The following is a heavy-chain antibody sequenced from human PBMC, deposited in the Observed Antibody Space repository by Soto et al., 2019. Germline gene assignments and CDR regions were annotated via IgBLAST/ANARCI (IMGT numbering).Heavy chain of an antibody. D-gene: IGHD6-13*01. CDR3: ARERWGTRGSGGIAAVSYGMDV. V-gene: IGHV3-53*01. J-gene: IGHJ6*02. CDR1: GFTVSSNY. Sequence: GGSLRLSCAASGFTVSSNYMSWVRQAPGKGLEWVSVIYSGGSTYYADSVKGRFTISRDNSKNTLYLQMNSLRAEDTAVYYCARERWGTRGSGGIAAVSYGMDVWGQGTTVTVSS. CDR2: IYSGGST.